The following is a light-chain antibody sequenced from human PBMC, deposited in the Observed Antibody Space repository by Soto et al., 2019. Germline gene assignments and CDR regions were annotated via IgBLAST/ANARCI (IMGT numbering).Light chain of an antibody. J-gene: IGKJ5*01. CDR1: QDISNY. Sequence: IQMTQSPPSLSASVGDRVTITCQASQDISNYLNWYQQKPGKAPKLLIYAASSLQSGVPSRFSGSGSGTEFTLTISSLQPDDFATYFCQQYNSYPVTFGQGTRLEI. V-gene: IGKV1-16*01. CDR3: QQYNSYPVT. CDR2: AAS.